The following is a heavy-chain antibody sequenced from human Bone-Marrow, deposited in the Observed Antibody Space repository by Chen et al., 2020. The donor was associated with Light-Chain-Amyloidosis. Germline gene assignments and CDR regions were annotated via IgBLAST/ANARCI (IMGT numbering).Heavy chain of an antibody. J-gene: IGHJ4*02. D-gene: IGHD5-12*01. Sequence: DVQLLESGGGLVQPGGSLRLSCAASGFTFRTSWMHWVRQAPGKGLVWVSRINPDGTRVDYADSVRGRFTISRDDAKSTVYLQMNSLRAEDTAVCYCSREFTGYDDYWGQGTLVTVSS. V-gene: IGHV3-74*01. CDR1: GFTFRTSW. CDR2: INPDGTRV. CDR3: SREFTGYDDY.